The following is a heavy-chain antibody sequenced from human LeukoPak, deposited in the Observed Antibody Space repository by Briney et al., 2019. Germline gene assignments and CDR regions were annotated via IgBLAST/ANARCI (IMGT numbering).Heavy chain of an antibody. J-gene: IGHJ4*02. CDR2: IIPIFGSA. CDR1: GGTFSSFA. Sequence: GASVKVSCKASGGTFSSFAISWVRQAPGHGLEWMGVIIPIFGSANYAQKFQGRVTITADESTCTAYLELSSLRSEDTAVYYCASQRWLQVYYFDYWGQGSLVTVSS. V-gene: IGHV1-69*13. D-gene: IGHD5-24*01. CDR3: ASQRWLQVYYFDY.